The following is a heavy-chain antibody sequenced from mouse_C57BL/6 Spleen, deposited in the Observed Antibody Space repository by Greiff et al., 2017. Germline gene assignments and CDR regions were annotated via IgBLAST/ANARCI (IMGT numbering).Heavy chain of an antibody. D-gene: IGHD2-3*01. CDR1: GFTFSSYA. CDR3: ARDGDGYYGY. J-gene: IGHJ2*01. V-gene: IGHV5-4*01. Sequence: DVMLVESGGGLVKPGGSLKLSCAASGFTFSSYAMSWVRQTPEKRLEWVATISDGGSYTYYPDNVKGRFTISRDNAKNNLYLQMSHLKSEDTAMYYCARDGDGYYGYWGQGTTLTVSS. CDR2: ISDGGSYT.